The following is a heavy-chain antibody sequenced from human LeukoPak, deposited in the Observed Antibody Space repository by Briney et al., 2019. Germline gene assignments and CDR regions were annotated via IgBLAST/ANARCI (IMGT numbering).Heavy chain of an antibody. V-gene: IGHV1-18*01. CDR2: ISGYNGNT. D-gene: IGHD3-10*01. CDR1: GYTFTSYG. J-gene: IGHJ4*02. CDR3: ARDYYGSGRNFDC. Sequence: ASVKVSCKASGYTFTSYGITWVRQAPGQGLEWMGWISGYNGNTDYAQKFQGRVTMTTDTSTSTAYVELRSLRSDDTAVYYCARDYYGSGRNFDCWGQGTLVTVSS.